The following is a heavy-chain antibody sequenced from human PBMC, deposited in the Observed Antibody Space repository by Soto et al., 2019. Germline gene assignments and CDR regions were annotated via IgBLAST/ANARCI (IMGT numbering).Heavy chain of an antibody. CDR3: AKFGSFGVVIISYYYYYGMDV. J-gene: IGHJ6*02. V-gene: IGHV3-23*01. Sequence: GGSLRLSCAASGFTFSSYAMSWVRQAPGKGLEWVSAISGSGGSTYYADSVKGRFTISRDNSKNTLYLQMNSLRAEDTAVYYCAKFGSFGVVIISYYYYYGMDVWGQGTTVTVSS. CDR1: GFTFSSYA. D-gene: IGHD3-3*01. CDR2: ISGSGGST.